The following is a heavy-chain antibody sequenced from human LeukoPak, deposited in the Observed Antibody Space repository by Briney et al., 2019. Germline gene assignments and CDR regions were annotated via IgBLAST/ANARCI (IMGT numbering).Heavy chain of an antibody. CDR2: ISGSGGST. J-gene: IGHJ4*02. V-gene: IGHV3-23*01. Sequence: GGSLRLSCAASGFTFSSYAMSWVRQAPGKGLEWVSAISGSGGSTYYADSVKGRFTISRDNSKNTLYLQMNILRAEDKAVYYCAKEKYWNHYSIFDYWGQGTLVTVSS. CDR1: GFTFSSYA. CDR3: AKEKYWNHYSIFDY. D-gene: IGHD4-11*01.